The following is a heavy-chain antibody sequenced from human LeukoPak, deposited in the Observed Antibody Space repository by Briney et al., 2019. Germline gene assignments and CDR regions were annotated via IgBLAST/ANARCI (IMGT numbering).Heavy chain of an antibody. J-gene: IGHJ1*01. V-gene: IGHV3-30*02. D-gene: IGHD2-21*01. Sequence: GGSLRLPCAASGFTFSSYGMHWVRQAPGKGLEWVAFIRYDGSNEYYADSVKGRFTISRDNSKNTLYLQMNSLRAEDTAVYYCAKGIVCYDGFGALYPEYFQHWGQGTLVTVSS. CDR2: IRYDGSNE. CDR3: AKGIVCYDGFGALYPEYFQH. CDR1: GFTFSSYG.